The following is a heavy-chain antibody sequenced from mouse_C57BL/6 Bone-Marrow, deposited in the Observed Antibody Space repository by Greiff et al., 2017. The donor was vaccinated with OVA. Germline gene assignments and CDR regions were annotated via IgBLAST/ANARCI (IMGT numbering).Heavy chain of an antibody. CDR3: ASDSNYGA. Sequence: EVQVVESGGGLVKPGGSLKLSCAASGFTFSDSGMHWVRQAPEKGLEWVAYISSGSSTIYYADTVKGRFTISRDNAKNTLFLQMTSLRSEDTAMYYCASDSNYGAWGQGTTLTVSS. J-gene: IGHJ2*01. CDR2: ISSGSSTI. D-gene: IGHD2-5*01. V-gene: IGHV5-17*01. CDR1: GFTFSDSG.